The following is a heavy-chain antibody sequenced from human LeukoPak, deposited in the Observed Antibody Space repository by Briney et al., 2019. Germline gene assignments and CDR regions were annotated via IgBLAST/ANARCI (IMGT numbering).Heavy chain of an antibody. J-gene: IGHJ5*02. CDR3: ARDGRYCSSTSCTRGWFDP. D-gene: IGHD2-2*01. Sequence: ASVKVSCKASGYTFTGYYMHWVRQAPGQGLEWMGRINPNSGGTNYAQKFQGRVTITADESTSTAYMELSSLRSEDTAVYYCARDGRYCSSTSCTRGWFDPWGQGTLVTVSS. CDR2: INPNSGGT. V-gene: IGHV1-2*06. CDR1: GYTFTGYY.